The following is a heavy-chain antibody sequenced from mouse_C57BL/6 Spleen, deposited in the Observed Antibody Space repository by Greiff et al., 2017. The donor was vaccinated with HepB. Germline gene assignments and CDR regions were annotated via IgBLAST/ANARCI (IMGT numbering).Heavy chain of an antibody. D-gene: IGHD1-1*01. J-gene: IGHJ2*01. V-gene: IGHV1-26*01. CDR2: INPNNGGT. Sequence: VQLQQSGPELVKPGASVKISCKASGYTFTDYYMNWVKQSHGKSLEWIGDINPNNGGTSYNQKFKGKATLTVDKSSSTAYMELRSLTSEDSAVYYCARSTTVVAEYYFDYWGQGTTLTVSS. CDR1: GYTFTDYY. CDR3: ARSTTVVAEYYFDY.